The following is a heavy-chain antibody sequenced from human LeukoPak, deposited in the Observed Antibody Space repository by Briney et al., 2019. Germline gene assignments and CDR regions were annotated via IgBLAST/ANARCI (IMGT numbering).Heavy chain of an antibody. J-gene: IGHJ4*02. CDR1: GFTFSSYE. Sequence: GGSLRLSCAGSGFTFSSYEMNWVRQAPGKGLEWVSAITASGANTYYADSVKGRFTISRDNSKNTLYLQMNSLRAEDTAVYYCARRYCSGGSCYYGYWGQGTLVTVSS. CDR3: ARRYCSGGSCYYGY. D-gene: IGHD2-15*01. CDR2: ITASGANT. V-gene: IGHV3-23*01.